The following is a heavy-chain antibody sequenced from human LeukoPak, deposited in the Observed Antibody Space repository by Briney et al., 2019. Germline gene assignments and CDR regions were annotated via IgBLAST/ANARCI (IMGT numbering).Heavy chain of an antibody. CDR1: GGSFSGYY. Sequence: PSETLSLTCAVYGGSFSGYYWSWIRQPPGKGLEWIGEINHSGSTNYNPSLKSRVTISVDTSKNQFSLKLSSVTAAGTAVYYCARDSTIAVDVFDYWGQGTLVTVSS. CDR2: INHSGST. J-gene: IGHJ4*02. V-gene: IGHV4-34*01. D-gene: IGHD6-19*01. CDR3: ARDSTIAVDVFDY.